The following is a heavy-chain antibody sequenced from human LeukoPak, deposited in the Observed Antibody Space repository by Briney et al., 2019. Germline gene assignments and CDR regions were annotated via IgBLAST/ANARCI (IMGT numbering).Heavy chain of an antibody. CDR2: INPNSGGT. Sequence: GASVKVSCKASGYTFTGYYMHWVRQAPGQGLEWMGWINPNSGGTNYAQKFQGRVTMTRDTSISTAYMELSRLRSDDTAVYYCARPTGGYYYYYGMDVWAKGPRSPSP. CDR1: GYTFTGYY. CDR3: ARPTGGYYYYYGMDV. V-gene: IGHV1-2*02. J-gene: IGHJ6*02.